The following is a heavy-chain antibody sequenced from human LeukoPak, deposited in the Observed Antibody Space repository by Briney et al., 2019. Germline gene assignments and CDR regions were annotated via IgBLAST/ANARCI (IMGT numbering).Heavy chain of an antibody. CDR2: ISSSSSYI. D-gene: IGHD2-21*02. CDR3: ARIPLRVVVTATVYYFDY. Sequence: NPGGSLRLSCAASGFTFSSYSMNWVRQAPGKGLEWVSSISSSSSYIYYADSVKGRFTISRDNAKNSLYLQMNSLRAEDTAVYYCARIPLRVVVTATVYYFDYWGQGTLVTVSS. J-gene: IGHJ4*02. CDR1: GFTFSSYS. V-gene: IGHV3-21*04.